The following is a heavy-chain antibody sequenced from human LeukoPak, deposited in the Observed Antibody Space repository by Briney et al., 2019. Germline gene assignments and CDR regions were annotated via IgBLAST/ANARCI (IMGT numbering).Heavy chain of an antibody. CDR3: ARDPRDCSSTSCGI. J-gene: IGHJ3*02. Sequence: PSETLSLTCTVSGGSISSYYWSWIRQPPGKGLEWIGYIYYSGSTNYNPSLKSRVTISVDTSKNQFSLKLSSVTAADPAVYYCARDPRDCSSTSCGIWGQGTMVTVSS. CDR2: IYYSGST. CDR1: GGSISSYY. V-gene: IGHV4-59*12. D-gene: IGHD2-2*01.